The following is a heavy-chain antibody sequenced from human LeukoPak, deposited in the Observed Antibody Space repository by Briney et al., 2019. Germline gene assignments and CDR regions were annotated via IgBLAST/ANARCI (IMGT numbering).Heavy chain of an antibody. CDR3: ARHTSSYCSGGSRGGWFDP. D-gene: IGHD2-15*01. J-gene: IGHJ5*02. Sequence: SETLSLTCAVSGGSISSGGYSWSWIRQPPGKGLEWIGYIYHSGSTYYNPSLKSRVTISVDRSKNQFSLKLSSVTAADTAVNYCARHTSSYCSGGSRGGWFDPWGQGTLVTVSS. V-gene: IGHV4-30-2*01. CDR2: IYHSGST. CDR1: GGSISSGGYS.